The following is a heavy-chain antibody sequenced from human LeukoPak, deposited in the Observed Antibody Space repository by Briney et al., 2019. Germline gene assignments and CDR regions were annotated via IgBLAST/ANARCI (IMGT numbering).Heavy chain of an antibody. D-gene: IGHD1-26*01. Sequence: GGSLSLSCAASGFTLSSYSMNWVHQAPGKGLEWVSYISSSSSTIYYADSVKGRFTISRDNAKNSLYLQMNSLRAEDTAVYYCAGDNSGSQTIDYWGQGTLVTVSS. V-gene: IGHV3-48*04. CDR2: ISSSSSTI. CDR3: AGDNSGSQTIDY. J-gene: IGHJ4*02. CDR1: GFTLSSYS.